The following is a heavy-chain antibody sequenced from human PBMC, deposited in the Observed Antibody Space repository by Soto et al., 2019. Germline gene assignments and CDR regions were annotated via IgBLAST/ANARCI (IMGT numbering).Heavy chain of an antibody. V-gene: IGHV4-39*01. J-gene: IGHJ3*02. Sequence: SETLSLTCTVSGGSISSSSYYWGWIRQPPGKGLEWIGSIYYSGSTYYNPSLKSRVTISVDTSKNQFSLKLSSVTAADTAVYYWARHTPPRPDDAFESWGQATMVTVSS. CDR1: GGSISSSSYY. CDR2: IYYSGST. CDR3: ARHTPPRPDDAFES.